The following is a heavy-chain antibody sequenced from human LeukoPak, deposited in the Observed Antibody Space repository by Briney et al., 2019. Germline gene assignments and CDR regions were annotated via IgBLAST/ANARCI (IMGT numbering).Heavy chain of an antibody. D-gene: IGHD2-2*02. J-gene: IGHJ4*02. V-gene: IGHV3-66*01. CDR1: GFIVSNNY. Sequence: GGSLRLSCAASGFIVSNNYMSWVRQAPGMGLEWVSVIYRSGSTYYADSVKGRFTISRDNAKNSLYLEMHSLRAEDTALYYCARDGGYCSSSTCYTLDYWGQGVLVTVSS. CDR3: ARDGGYCSSSTCYTLDY. CDR2: IYRSGST.